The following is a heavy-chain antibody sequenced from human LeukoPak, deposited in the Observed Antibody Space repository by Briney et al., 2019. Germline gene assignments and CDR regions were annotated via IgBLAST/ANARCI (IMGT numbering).Heavy chain of an antibody. D-gene: IGHD1-26*01. Sequence: GGSLRLSCAASGFTFSSYSMNWVRQAPGKGLEWVSSISSSSSYIYYADSVKGRFSISRDNAKNSLYLQMKSLRAEDTAVYYCARRGYHDYSGFDYWGQGTLVTVSS. V-gene: IGHV3-21*01. J-gene: IGHJ4*02. CDR2: ISSSSSYI. CDR1: GFTFSSYS. CDR3: ARRGYHDYSGFDY.